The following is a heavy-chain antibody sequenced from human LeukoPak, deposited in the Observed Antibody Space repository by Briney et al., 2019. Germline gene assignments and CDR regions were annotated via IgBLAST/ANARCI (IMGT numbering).Heavy chain of an antibody. V-gene: IGHV1-69*04. Sequence: SVKVSCKASGGTFSSYAISWVRQAPGQGLEWMGRIIPIPGIANYAQKFQGRVTITADKSTSTAYMELSSLRSEDTAVYYCARAPGIAAAGTGFDPWGQGTLVTVSS. CDR3: ARAPGIAAAGTGFDP. CDR2: IIPIPGIA. D-gene: IGHD6-13*01. J-gene: IGHJ5*02. CDR1: GGTFSSYA.